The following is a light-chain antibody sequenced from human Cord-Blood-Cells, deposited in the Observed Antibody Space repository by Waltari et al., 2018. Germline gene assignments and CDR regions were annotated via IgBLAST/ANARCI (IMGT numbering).Light chain of an antibody. CDR3: SSYTSSSTYV. J-gene: IGLJ1*01. CDR2: EVS. CDR1: SSDDAGYNY. Sequence: QSALTQPASVSGSPGQSITISCTGTSSDDAGYNYVSWYQQHPGKAPKLMIYEVSNRPSGVSNRFSGSKSGNTASLTISGLQAEDEADYYCSSYTSSSTYVFGTGTKVTVL. V-gene: IGLV2-14*01.